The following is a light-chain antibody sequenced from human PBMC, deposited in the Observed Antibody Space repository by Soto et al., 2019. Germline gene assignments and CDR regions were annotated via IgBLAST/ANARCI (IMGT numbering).Light chain of an antibody. CDR1: QRISNDH. CDR3: EYYGTSMT. CDR2: GTS. V-gene: IGKV3-20*01. J-gene: IGKJ4*01. Sequence: ENVLTQSPGTLSLSPGESVTLSSRTSQRISNDHLAWYQQKPGQAPRLLIHGTSNRAAGIPDRFSGSGSGTDFTLTFTRLEPEDFAVYYCEYYGTSMTFGGGTKVDIK.